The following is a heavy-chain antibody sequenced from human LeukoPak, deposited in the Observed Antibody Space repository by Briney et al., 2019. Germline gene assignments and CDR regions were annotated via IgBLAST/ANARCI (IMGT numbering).Heavy chain of an antibody. CDR2: IYSGGSI. Sequence: GGSLRLSCAASGFTVSSNDMSWVRQAPGKGLEWVSAIYSGGSIYYADSVKGRFTISRDNSKNTLYLQMHSLGAEDTAVYYCAKERGIVTYFDYWGQGTLVTVSS. CDR3: AKERGIVTYFDY. CDR1: GFTVSSND. V-gene: IGHV3-53*01. D-gene: IGHD1-26*01. J-gene: IGHJ4*02.